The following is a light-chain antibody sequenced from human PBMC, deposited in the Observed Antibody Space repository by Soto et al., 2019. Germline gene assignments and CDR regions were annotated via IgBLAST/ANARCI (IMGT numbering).Light chain of an antibody. V-gene: IGKV1-5*01. J-gene: IGKJ3*01. CDR1: QSISSW. CDR2: DAS. Sequence: DIQMTQSPSTLSASVGDRVTITCRASQSISSWLAWYQQKPGKAPKLLIYDASSLESGVPSRFSGSGSGTAFTLTISSLQPDDFATYYCQQYNSYGFGPGTKVDIK. CDR3: QQYNSYG.